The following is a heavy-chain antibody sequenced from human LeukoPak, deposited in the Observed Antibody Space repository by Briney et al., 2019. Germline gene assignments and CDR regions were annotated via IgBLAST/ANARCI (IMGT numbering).Heavy chain of an antibody. CDR2: IYTSGGP. Sequence: PSETLSLTCSVSGGSISSYYWSWIRQPAGEGLEWVGRIYTSGGPNYNPSLKGRVTMSVDTSKTQFSLKLSSVTAADTAVYYCAREVGSYSYAFDIWGQGTMVTVSS. J-gene: IGHJ3*02. D-gene: IGHD1-26*01. V-gene: IGHV4-4*07. CDR3: AREVGSYSYAFDI. CDR1: GGSISSYY.